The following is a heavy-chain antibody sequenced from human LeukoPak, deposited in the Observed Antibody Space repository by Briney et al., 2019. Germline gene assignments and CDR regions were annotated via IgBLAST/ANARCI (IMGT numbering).Heavy chain of an antibody. J-gene: IGHJ4*02. Sequence: ASVKVSCKVSGYTLTELSMHWVRQAPGQGLEWMGWINPNSGGTNYAQKFQGRVTMTRDTSTSTAYMELSRLRSDDTAVYYCARVGAASWSPIDYWGQGTLVTVSS. V-gene: IGHV1-2*02. D-gene: IGHD3-16*01. CDR3: ARVGAASWSPIDY. CDR2: INPNSGGT. CDR1: GYTLTELS.